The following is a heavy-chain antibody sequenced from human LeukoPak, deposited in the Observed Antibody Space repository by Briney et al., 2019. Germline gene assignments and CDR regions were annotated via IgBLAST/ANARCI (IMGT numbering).Heavy chain of an antibody. V-gene: IGHV3-7*01. CDR2: IKQDGSEK. D-gene: IGHD5-18*01. J-gene: IGHJ4*02. CDR3: ARENTAVPGGDC. CDR1: GFTISPYW. Sequence: GGSLSLSCAASGFTISPYWMSWVRQAPGKGLEGVANIKQDGSEKYYVDSVKGRFAISRDNAKNSVYLQMNGLRAEDTAVYYCARENTAVPGGDCWGQGTLVTVSS.